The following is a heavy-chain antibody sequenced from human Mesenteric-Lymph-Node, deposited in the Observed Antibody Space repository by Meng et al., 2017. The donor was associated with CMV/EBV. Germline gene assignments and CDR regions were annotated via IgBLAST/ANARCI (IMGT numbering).Heavy chain of an antibody. CDR1: GFTFSSYE. J-gene: IGHJ4*02. CDR2: ISSSGSTI. CDR3: ARERDTAMGTNIDY. D-gene: IGHD5-18*01. V-gene: IGHV3-48*03. Sequence: GGSLRLSCAASGFTFSSYEMNWVRQAPGKGLEWVSYISSSGSTIYYADSVKGRFTISRDNAKNSLYLQMNSLRAEDTAVYYCARERDTAMGTNIDYWGQGTLVTVSS.